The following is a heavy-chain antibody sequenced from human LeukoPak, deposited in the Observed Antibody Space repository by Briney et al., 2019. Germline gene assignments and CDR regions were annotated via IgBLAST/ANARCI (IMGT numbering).Heavy chain of an antibody. Sequence: ASVKVSCKASGYTFTSYAVHWVRQAPGQRLEWMGWDNVGYGNTKYSQEFQGRVTLTRETSASTVYMELSSLRSEDMAVYYCARSPNRATMIDYYYYYYMDVWGKGTTVTISS. V-gene: IGHV1-3*02. CDR3: ARSPNRATMIDYYYYYYMDV. CDR1: GYTFTSYA. J-gene: IGHJ6*03. CDR2: DNVGYGNT. D-gene: IGHD3-22*01.